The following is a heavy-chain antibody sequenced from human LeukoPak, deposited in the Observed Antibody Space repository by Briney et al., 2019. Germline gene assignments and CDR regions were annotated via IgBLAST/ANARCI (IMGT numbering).Heavy chain of an antibody. CDR2: INHSGST. D-gene: IGHD1-26*01. J-gene: IGHJ4*02. Sequence: SETLSLTCAVYGGSFSGYYWSWIRQPPGKGLEWIGEINHSGSTNYNPSLKSRVTISVDTSKNQFSLKLSSVTAADTAVYYCARDRPVYSGSYGIDYWGQGTPVTVSS. CDR3: ARDRPVYSGSYGIDY. V-gene: IGHV4-34*01. CDR1: GGSFSGYY.